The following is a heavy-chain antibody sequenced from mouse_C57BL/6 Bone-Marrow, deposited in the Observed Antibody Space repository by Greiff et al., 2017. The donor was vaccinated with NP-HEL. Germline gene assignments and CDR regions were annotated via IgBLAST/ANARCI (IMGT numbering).Heavy chain of an antibody. D-gene: IGHD2-2*01. CDR2: ISNLAYSI. V-gene: IGHV5-15*01. CDR3: ARHRSYGYGGFAY. CDR1: GFTFSDYG. J-gene: IGHJ3*01. Sequence: DVHLVESGGGLVQPGGSLKLSCAASGFTFSDYGMAWVRQAPRKGPEWVAFISNLAYSIYYADTVTGRFTISRENAKNTLYLEMSSLRSEDTAMYYCARHRSYGYGGFAYWGQGTLVTVSA.